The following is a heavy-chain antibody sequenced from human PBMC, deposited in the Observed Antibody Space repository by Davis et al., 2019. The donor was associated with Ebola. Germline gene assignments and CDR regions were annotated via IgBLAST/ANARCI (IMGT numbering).Heavy chain of an antibody. V-gene: IGHV3-64D*08. Sequence: GESLKISCSASGFTFSSYAMHWVRQAPGKGLEYVSAISSNGGSTYYADSVKGRFTISRDNSKNTLYLQMSSLRAEDTAVYYCVKDPSRDYYYYGMDVWGQGTTVTVSS. J-gene: IGHJ6*02. CDR2: ISSNGGST. CDR1: GFTFSSYA. D-gene: IGHD5-24*01. CDR3: VKDPSRDYYYYGMDV.